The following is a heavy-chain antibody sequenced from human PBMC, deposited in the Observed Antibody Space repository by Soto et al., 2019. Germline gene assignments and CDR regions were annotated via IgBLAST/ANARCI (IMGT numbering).Heavy chain of an antibody. CDR1: GGSISSGDYY. V-gene: IGHV4-30-4*01. J-gene: IGHJ5*02. CDR3: ARVGDYGVGTNWFDP. Sequence: QVQLRESGPGLVKPSQTLSLTCTVSGGSISSGDYYWSWIRQPPGKGLEWIGYIYYSRSTYYNPSLQSRVTIXXDXSRXQFSLKLSSVTAADTAVYYCARVGDYGVGTNWFDPWGQGTLVTVSS. CDR2: IYYSRST. D-gene: IGHD4-17*01.